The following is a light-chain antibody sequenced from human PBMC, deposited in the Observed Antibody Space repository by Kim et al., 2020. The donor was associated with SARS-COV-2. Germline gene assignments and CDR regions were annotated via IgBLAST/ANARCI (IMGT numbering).Light chain of an antibody. CDR2: GAS. CDR3: QQYNTYPWT. J-gene: IGKJ1*01. V-gene: IGKV1-16*02. Sequence: ASVGDRVTITWRASQDIRNYLAWFQQKPGKAPKSLIYGASSLQSGVPSKFSGSGSGTHFTLIISSLQPEDFATYYCQQYNTYPWTFGQGTKVDIK. CDR1: QDIRNY.